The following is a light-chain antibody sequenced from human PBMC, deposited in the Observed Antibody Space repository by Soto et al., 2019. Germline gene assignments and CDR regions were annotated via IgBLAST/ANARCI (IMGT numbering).Light chain of an antibody. CDR1: SGHSNYA. Sequence: QSVLTQSPSASASLGASVKLTCTLSSGHSNYAIAWHQQQPEKGPRYLMKLNSDGSHSKGDGIPDRFSGSSSGAERYLTISSLQSEDEADYYCQTWGTGIVVFGGGTQLTVL. V-gene: IGLV4-69*01. J-gene: IGLJ2*01. CDR2: LNSDGSH. CDR3: QTWGTGIVV.